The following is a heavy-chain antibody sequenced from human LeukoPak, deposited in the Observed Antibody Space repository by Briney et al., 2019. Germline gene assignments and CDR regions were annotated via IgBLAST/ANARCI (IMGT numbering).Heavy chain of an antibody. CDR3: TTVRYHRSAYVDH. D-gene: IGHD3-16*01. CDR1: GLTFSNAW. CDR2: IKDKTDGGTT. Sequence: GGSLRLSCAASGLTFSNAWMSWVGQAPGKGVQWVGRIKDKTDGGTTDYAAPVKGRFTIAREESKNTLYLKKNSLKTEHTAVYYCTTVRYHRSAYVDHWGQGTLVTVSS. V-gene: IGHV3-15*01. J-gene: IGHJ4*02.